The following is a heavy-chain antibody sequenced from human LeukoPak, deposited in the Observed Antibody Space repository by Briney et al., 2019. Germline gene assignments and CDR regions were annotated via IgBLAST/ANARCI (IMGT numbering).Heavy chain of an antibody. V-gene: IGHV3-74*01. CDR3: VSFYETY. CDR1: GNYW. Sequence: GGSLRLSCAASGNYWMHWVRQAPGKGLVWVSHINSDGCWTSYADSVKGRFTISKDNAKNTVYLQMNNLRAEDTAVYYCVSFYETYWGRGTLVTVSS. D-gene: IGHD2-2*01. J-gene: IGHJ4*02. CDR2: INSDGCWT.